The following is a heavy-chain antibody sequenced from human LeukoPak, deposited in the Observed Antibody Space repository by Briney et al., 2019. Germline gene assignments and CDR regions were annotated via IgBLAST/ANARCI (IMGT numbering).Heavy chain of an antibody. CDR1: GFTFSSYG. J-gene: IGHJ4*02. CDR3: TSKTTDYYDSSGVGGY. D-gene: IGHD3-22*01. V-gene: IGHV3-33*01. Sequence: GRSLRLSCAASGFTFSSYGMHWVRQAPGKGLEWVAIIWYDGSNTYYADSVKGRFTISRDNSKSTLYLQMNSLRAEDTAVYYCTSKTTDYYDSSGVGGYWGQGTLVTVSS. CDR2: IWYDGSNT.